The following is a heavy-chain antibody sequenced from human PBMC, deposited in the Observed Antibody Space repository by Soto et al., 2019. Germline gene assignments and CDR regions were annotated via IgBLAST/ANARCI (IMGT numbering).Heavy chain of an antibody. Sequence: GGSLRLSCAASGFTFSSYSMNWVRQAPGKXLEWVSYISSSSSTIYYADSVKGRFTISRDNAKNSLYLQMNSLRDEDTAVYYCARDRIVLMVYAYAHGAFDIWGQGTMVTVSS. J-gene: IGHJ3*02. CDR1: GFTFSSYS. CDR3: ARDRIVLMVYAYAHGAFDI. V-gene: IGHV3-48*02. CDR2: ISSSSSTI. D-gene: IGHD2-8*01.